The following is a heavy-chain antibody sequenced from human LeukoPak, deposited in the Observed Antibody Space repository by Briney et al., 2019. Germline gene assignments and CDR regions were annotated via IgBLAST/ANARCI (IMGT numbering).Heavy chain of an antibody. V-gene: IGHV4-59*01. CDR1: GGSISFYY. J-gene: IGHJ5*02. CDR2: IYYSGST. Sequence: PSETLSLTCTVSGGSISFYYWSWIRQPPGKGLEWIGYIYYSGSTNYNPSLKSRVTISVDTSKNQFSLKLSSVTAADTAVYYCARGCSAGTPHNWFDPWGQGTLVTVSS. D-gene: IGHD6-13*01. CDR3: ARGCSAGTPHNWFDP.